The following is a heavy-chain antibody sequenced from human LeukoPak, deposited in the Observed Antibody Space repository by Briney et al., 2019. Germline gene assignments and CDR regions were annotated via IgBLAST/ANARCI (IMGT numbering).Heavy chain of an antibody. CDR3: ARSRYYGSVGFDY. D-gene: IGHD3-10*01. CDR2: ISYIGST. J-gene: IGHJ4*02. Sequence: RASETLSLTCTVSGGSFSSHYWSWVRQPPGKGLEWIGYISYIGSTNYNPSLKSRVTISVDTTKNQFSLKLSSVTAADTAVYYCARSRYYGSVGFDYWGQGTLVTVSS. CDR1: GGSFSSHY. V-gene: IGHV4-59*11.